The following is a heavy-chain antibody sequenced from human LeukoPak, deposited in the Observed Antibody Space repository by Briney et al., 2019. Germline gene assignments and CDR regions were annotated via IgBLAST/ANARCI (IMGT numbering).Heavy chain of an antibody. J-gene: IGHJ4*02. CDR1: GYTFTSYG. V-gene: IGHV1-18*01. CDR3: AKEETLFGVGVFDY. CDR2: VSAYNGQI. Sequence: ASVKVSCKASGYTFTSYGISWVRQAPGQGLEWMGWVSAYNGQISYAQKFQGRVTMTTDTSTSTGYLDLKSLRSDDTAVYYCAKEETLFGVGVFDYWGQGTLVTVSS. D-gene: IGHD3-3*01.